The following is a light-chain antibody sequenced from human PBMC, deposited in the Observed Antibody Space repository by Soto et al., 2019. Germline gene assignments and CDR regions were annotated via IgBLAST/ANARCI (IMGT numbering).Light chain of an antibody. V-gene: IGKV1-5*03. Sequence: DIQMTQSPSTLSASVGDRVTITCRASQSISSWLAWYQQKPGKAPNLLIYKASSLESGVPSRFSGSGSGTEFTLTISSLQPDDFATYYCHQYNTYSRTFGQGTKVDIK. CDR3: HQYNTYSRT. J-gene: IGKJ1*01. CDR2: KAS. CDR1: QSISSW.